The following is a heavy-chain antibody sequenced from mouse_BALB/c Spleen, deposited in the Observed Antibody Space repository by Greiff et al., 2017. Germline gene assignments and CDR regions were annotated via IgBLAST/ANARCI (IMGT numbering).Heavy chain of an antibody. CDR1: GYAFTNYL. Sequence: QVQLQQSGAELVRPGTSVKVSCKASGYAFTNYLIEWVKQRPGQGLEWIGVINPGSGGTNYNEKFKGKATLTADKSSSTAYMQLSSLTSDDSAVYFCARGDGYYSYWYFDVWGAGTTVTVSS. CDR2: INPGSGGT. J-gene: IGHJ1*01. D-gene: IGHD2-3*01. CDR3: ARGDGYYSYWYFDV. V-gene: IGHV1-54*01.